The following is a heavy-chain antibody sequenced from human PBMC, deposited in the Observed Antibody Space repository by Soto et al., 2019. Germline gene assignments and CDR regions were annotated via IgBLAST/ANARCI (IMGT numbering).Heavy chain of an antibody. D-gene: IGHD4-17*01. Sequence: GESLKISCKGSGYSFTSYWIGWVRQMPGKGLEWMGIIYPGDSDTRYSPSFQGQVTISADKSISTAYLQWSSLKASDTATYYCARSYGDYVLRAYYGMDVWGQGTTVTVSS. CDR3: ARSYGDYVLRAYYGMDV. CDR1: GYSFTSYW. V-gene: IGHV5-51*01. CDR2: IYPGDSDT. J-gene: IGHJ6*02.